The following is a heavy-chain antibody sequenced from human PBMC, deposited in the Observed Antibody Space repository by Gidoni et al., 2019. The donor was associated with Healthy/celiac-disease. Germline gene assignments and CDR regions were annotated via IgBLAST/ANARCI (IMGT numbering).Heavy chain of an antibody. CDR1: GFTFSSSA. V-gene: IGHV3-30-3*01. J-gene: IGHJ4*02. CDR2: ISYDGSNK. D-gene: IGHD3-22*01. CDR3: ARGGLNDYYDSSGYLALDY. Sequence: QVQLVESGGGVVQPGRSLRLSCAASGFTFSSSAMHWVRQAPGKGLEWVAVISYDGSNKYYADSVKGRFTISRDNSKNTLYLQMNSLRAEDTAVYYCARGGLNDYYDSSGYLALDYWGQGTLVTVSS.